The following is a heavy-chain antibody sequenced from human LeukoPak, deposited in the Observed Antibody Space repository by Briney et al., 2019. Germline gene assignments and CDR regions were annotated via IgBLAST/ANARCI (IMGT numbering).Heavy chain of an antibody. CDR1: GFTFSSYS. V-gene: IGHV3-48*04. CDR2: ISSSGSTI. Sequence: GGSLRLSCAASGFTFSSYSMTWVRQAPGKGLEWASYISSSGSTIYYGDSVKGRFTTSRDNAKNSLYLQMNSLRAEDTAVYYCARDILTGSQSRFQHWGQGTLVTVSS. D-gene: IGHD3-9*01. J-gene: IGHJ1*01. CDR3: ARDILTGSQSRFQH.